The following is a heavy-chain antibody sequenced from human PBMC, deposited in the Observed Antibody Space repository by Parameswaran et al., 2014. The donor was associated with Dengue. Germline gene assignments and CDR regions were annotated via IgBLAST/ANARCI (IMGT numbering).Heavy chain of an antibody. Sequence: WVRQAPGQGLEWMGRINPNSGGTNYAQKFQGRVTMTRDTSISTAYMELSRLRSDDTAVYYCARDTRAGDGYNIDYWGPGNPGHRLL. CDR2: INPNSGGT. D-gene: IGHD5-24*01. CDR3: ARDTRAGDGYNIDY. J-gene: IGHJ4*02. V-gene: IGHV1-2*06.